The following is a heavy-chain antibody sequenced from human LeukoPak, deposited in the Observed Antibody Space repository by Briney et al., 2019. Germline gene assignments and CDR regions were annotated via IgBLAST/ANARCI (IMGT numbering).Heavy chain of an antibody. J-gene: IGHJ4*02. CDR1: GFTFSSYS. D-gene: IGHD3-22*01. CDR3: ARGRYDSRIFDY. Sequence: GRSLRLSCVASGFTFSSYSLHWVRQAPGKGLEWVSFISSSSSYIYYADSVKGRFTISRDNAKKSLYLQMNSLRAEDTAVYYCARGRYDSRIFDYWGQGTLVTVSS. CDR2: ISSSSSYI. V-gene: IGHV3-21*01.